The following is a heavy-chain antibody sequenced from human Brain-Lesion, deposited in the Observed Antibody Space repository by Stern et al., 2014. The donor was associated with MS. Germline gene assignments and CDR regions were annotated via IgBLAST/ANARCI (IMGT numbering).Heavy chain of an antibody. J-gene: IGHJ4*02. Sequence: VQLVQSGGGVVQPGRPLRLSCAASGFTFSSFGMHWVRQAPGTGLEWVAVISYDGSNKYYADSVKGRFTISRDNSKNTLYMQMNSLRAEDTAVYYCAKDRQWLTYFFDYWGQGSLVTVSS. CDR2: ISYDGSNK. CDR1: GFTFSSFG. V-gene: IGHV3-30*18. D-gene: IGHD3-22*01. CDR3: AKDRQWLTYFFDY.